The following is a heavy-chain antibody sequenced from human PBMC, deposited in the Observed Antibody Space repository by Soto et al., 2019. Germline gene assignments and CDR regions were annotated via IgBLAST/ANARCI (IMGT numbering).Heavy chain of an antibody. CDR1: GGSISSGGYY. J-gene: IGHJ4*02. V-gene: IGHV4-31*03. CDR3: ARLSFFGQWHWGPSTYYFDY. D-gene: IGHD6-19*01. Sequence: QVQLQESGPGLVKPSQTLSLTCTVSGGSISSGGYYWSWIRQHPGKGLEWIGYIYYSGSTYYNPSLKSRVTISVDTSKNQFSLKLSSVTAADTAVYYCARLSFFGQWHWGPSTYYFDYWGQGTLVTVSS. CDR2: IYYSGST.